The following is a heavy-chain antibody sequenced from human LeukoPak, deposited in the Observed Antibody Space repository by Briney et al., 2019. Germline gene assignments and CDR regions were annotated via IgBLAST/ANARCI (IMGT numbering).Heavy chain of an antibody. Sequence: GASVKVSCKASGGTFSSYAISWVRQAPGQGLEWMGRINTNTGNPTYAQGFTGRFVFSLDTSVSTTYLQISSLKAEDTAVYYCARSYSWSGGGWPTFDPWGQGTLVTVSS. CDR3: ARSYSWSGGGWPTFDP. CDR2: INTNTGNP. J-gene: IGHJ5*02. V-gene: IGHV7-4-1*02. D-gene: IGHD2-15*01. CDR1: GGTFSSYA.